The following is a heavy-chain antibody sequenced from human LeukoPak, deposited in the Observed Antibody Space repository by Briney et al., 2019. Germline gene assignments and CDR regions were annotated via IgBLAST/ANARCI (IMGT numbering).Heavy chain of an antibody. V-gene: IGHV1-58*02. CDR1: GFTFTSSA. D-gene: IGHD3-22*01. CDR2: IVVGSGNT. J-gene: IGHJ4*02. CDR3: ARDLKDSSGYYYPD. Sequence: ASVKVSCKASGFTFTSSAMQWVRQARGQRLEWIGWIVVGSGNTNYAQKFQERVTITRDMSTSTAYMELSSLRSEDTAVYYCARDLKDSSGYYYPDWGQGTLVTVSS.